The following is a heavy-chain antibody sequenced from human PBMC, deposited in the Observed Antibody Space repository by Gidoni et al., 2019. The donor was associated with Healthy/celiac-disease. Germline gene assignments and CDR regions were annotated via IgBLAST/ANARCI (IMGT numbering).Heavy chain of an antibody. CDR2: ISDSGGST. CDR3: AKLALGLEWGLLRGKETDY. V-gene: IGHV3-23*01. CDR1: GFTFSSYA. J-gene: IGHJ4*02. Sequence: EVQLLESGGGLVQPGGSLRLSCAASGFTFSSYAMNWVRQAPGKGLEWVSGISDSGGSTYYADSVKGRFTISRDNAKNTMYLQMNSLRAEDTAVYYCAKLALGLEWGLLRGKETDYWGQGTLVTVSS. D-gene: IGHD1-26*01.